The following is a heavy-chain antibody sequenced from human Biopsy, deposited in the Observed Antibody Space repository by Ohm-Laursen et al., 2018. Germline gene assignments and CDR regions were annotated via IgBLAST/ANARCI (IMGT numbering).Heavy chain of an antibody. CDR1: GFSFSDYH. CDR3: ARDTRWSPYSMDV. Sequence: SLRLSCAAPGFSFSDYHMRWIRQAPGRGLEWVSNISGGGAIYYGDSMKGRVTISRDNAKNSLYLQMHSLRAEDTAVYYCARDTRWSPYSMDVWGQGTTVTVSS. J-gene: IGHJ6*02. V-gene: IGHV3-11*01. CDR2: ISGGGAI. D-gene: IGHD4-23*01.